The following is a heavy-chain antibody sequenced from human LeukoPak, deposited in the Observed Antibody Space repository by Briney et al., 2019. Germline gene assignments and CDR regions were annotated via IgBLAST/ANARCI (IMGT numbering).Heavy chain of an antibody. J-gene: IGHJ6*02. V-gene: IGHV3-33*01. CDR2: IWYDGSNK. D-gene: IGHD3-22*01. CDR3: AREIGYGMDV. Sequence: PGGSLRLSCAASGFTFSSYGMHWVRQAPGKGLEWVAVIWYDGSNKNYVDSVEGRFTISRDDSKNTLYLEMNSLRAEDTAVYSCAREIGYGMDVWGQGTTVTVSS. CDR1: GFTFSSYG.